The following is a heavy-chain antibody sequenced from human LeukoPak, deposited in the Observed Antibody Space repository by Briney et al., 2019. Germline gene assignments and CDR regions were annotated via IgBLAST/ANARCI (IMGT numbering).Heavy chain of an antibody. D-gene: IGHD2-21*01. Sequence: SETLSLTCAVYGGSFSGYYWSWIRQPPGKGLEWIGEINHSGSTNFNPSLKSRVTISVDTSKNQFSLKLSSVTAADTAVYYCARVGYYPDYYMDVWGKGTTVTVSS. V-gene: IGHV4-34*01. CDR2: INHSGST. CDR3: ARVGYYPDYYMDV. J-gene: IGHJ6*03. CDR1: GGSFSGYY.